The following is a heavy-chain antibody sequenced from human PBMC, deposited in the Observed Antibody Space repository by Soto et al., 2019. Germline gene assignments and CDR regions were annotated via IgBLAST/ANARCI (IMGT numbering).Heavy chain of an antibody. D-gene: IGHD3-10*01. CDR2: ISYDGSNK. V-gene: IGHV3-30*18. Sequence: GGSLRLSCAASGFTFSSYGMHWVRQAPGKGLEWVAVISYDGSNKYYADSVKGRFTISRDNSKNTLYLQTNSLRAEDTAVYYCAKIGVEYYYGMDVWGQGTTVTVSS. J-gene: IGHJ6*02. CDR3: AKIGVEYYYGMDV. CDR1: GFTFSSYG.